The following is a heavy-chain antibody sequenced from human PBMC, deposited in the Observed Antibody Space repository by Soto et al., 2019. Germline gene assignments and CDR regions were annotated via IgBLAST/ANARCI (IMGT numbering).Heavy chain of an antibody. CDR3: ARDPRGQYNWNCEPLDY. CDR2: IIPIFGTA. CDR1: GCTFSIYA. Sequence: ASVKGSRKASGCTFSIYAIGWVRQASRQGLEWMGGIIPIFGTANYAQKFQGRVTITADESTSTAYMELSSLRSEDTAVYYCARDPRGQYNWNCEPLDYWRHRTLVTVSS. V-gene: IGHV1-69*13. D-gene: IGHD1-7*01. J-gene: IGHJ4*01.